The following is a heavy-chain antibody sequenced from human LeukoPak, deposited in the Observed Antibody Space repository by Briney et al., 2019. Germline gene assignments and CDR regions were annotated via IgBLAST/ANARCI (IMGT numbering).Heavy chain of an antibody. V-gene: IGHV1-69*04. CDR3: AIIEMATTSFDY. CDR2: IIPILGIT. Sequence: ASVKVSCKASGGTFSSFAISWVRQAPGQGLEWMGRIIPILGITNYAQKFQGRVTITADKSTSAAYMELSSLRSEDTAVYYCAIIEMATTSFDYWGQGTLVTVSS. J-gene: IGHJ4*02. CDR1: GGTFSSFA. D-gene: IGHD5-24*01.